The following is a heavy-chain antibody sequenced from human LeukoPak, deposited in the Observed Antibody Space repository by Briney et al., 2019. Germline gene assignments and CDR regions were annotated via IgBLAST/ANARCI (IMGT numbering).Heavy chain of an antibody. CDR2: IGCSGGTT. D-gene: IGHD2-8*02. J-gene: IGHJ4*02. CDR1: GFAFSSYA. Sequence: PGGSLRLSCAASGFAFSSYAMSWVRQAPGKGLEWVSGIGCSGGTTYYADSVKGRFTISSDNSKNTLYLQMNSLRADDTAIYYCAKSRGCRSYWWFEYWGQGTLVTVSS. V-gene: IGHV3-23*01. CDR3: AKSRGCRSYWWFEY.